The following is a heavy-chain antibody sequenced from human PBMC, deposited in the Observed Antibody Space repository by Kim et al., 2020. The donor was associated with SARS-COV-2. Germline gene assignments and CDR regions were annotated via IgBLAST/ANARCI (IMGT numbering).Heavy chain of an antibody. V-gene: IGHV4-34*01. Sequence: SETLSLTCAVYGGSFSGYYWSWIRQPPGKGLEWIGEINHSGSTNYNPSLKSRVTISVDTSKNQFSLKLSSVTAADTAVYYCARGLGRSSWYPIRYFDLWG. CDR1: GGSFSGYY. D-gene: IGHD6-13*01. CDR3: ARGLGRSSWYPIRYFDL. J-gene: IGHJ2*01. CDR2: INHSGST.